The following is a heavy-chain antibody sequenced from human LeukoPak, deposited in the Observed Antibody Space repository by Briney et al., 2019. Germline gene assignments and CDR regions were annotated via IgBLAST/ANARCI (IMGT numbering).Heavy chain of an antibody. Sequence: GGSLRLSCAASGFTFSDYYMSWIRQAPGRGLEWISYISSSSFYTSYADSVKGRFTISRDNAKNSLYLQMNSLRAEDTAVYYCARDHRLRYFDWSDFDYWGQGTLVTVSS. J-gene: IGHJ4*02. CDR2: ISSSSFYT. CDR3: ARDHRLRYFDWSDFDY. D-gene: IGHD3-9*01. CDR1: GFTFSDYY. V-gene: IGHV3-11*06.